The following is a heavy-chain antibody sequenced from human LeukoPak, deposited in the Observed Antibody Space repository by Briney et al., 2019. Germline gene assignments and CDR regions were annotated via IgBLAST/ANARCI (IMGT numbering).Heavy chain of an antibody. CDR3: ARYCSSTSCYSDWFDP. V-gene: IGHV3-7*03. D-gene: IGHD2-2*01. Sequence: LAGGSLRLSCAASGFTFSSYWMSWVRQAPGKGLEWVSNIKQDGSEKYYVDSVKGRFTISRDNAKNSLYLQMNSLRAEDTAVYYCARYCSSTSCYSDWFDPWGQGTLVTVPS. CDR1: GFTFSSYW. CDR2: IKQDGSEK. J-gene: IGHJ5*02.